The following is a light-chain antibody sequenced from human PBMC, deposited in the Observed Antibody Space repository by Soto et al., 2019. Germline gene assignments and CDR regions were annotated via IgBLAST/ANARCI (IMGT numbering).Light chain of an antibody. CDR2: SAS. J-gene: IGKJ1*01. CDR3: QQYGSSPRT. CDR1: QSASANN. Sequence: EIVLTQSPGTLSLSPGERATLSCRASQSASANNLAWYQQKAGQAPRLLIYSASSRATGIPDRFSGSGSGTDFTLTISRLEPEDLAVYYCQQYGSSPRTFGRGTKVDIK. V-gene: IGKV3-20*01.